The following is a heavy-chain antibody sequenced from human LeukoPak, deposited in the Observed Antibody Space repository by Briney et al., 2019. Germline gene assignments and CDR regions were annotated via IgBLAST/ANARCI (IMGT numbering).Heavy chain of an antibody. D-gene: IGHD6-19*01. CDR3: ARGHHGWYSDLYYSDY. CDR2: IKQDGSEK. J-gene: IGHJ4*02. CDR1: GFTFSSYW. Sequence: GGSLRLSCAASGFTFSSYWMSWVRQAPGKGLEWVANIKQDGSEKYYVDSVKGRFTISRDNAKNSLYLQMNSLRAEDTAVYYCARGHHGWYSDLYYSDYWGQGTLVTVSS. V-gene: IGHV3-7*01.